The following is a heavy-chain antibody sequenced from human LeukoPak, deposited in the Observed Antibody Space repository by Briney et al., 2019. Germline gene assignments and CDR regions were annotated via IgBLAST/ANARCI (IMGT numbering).Heavy chain of an antibody. CDR3: ANSAVYDYVWGSYRFFDY. J-gene: IGHJ4*02. CDR1: GGTFSSYA. CDR2: IIPIFGTA. V-gene: IGHV1-69*13. Sequence: GASVKVSCKASGGTFSSYAISWVRQAPGQGLEWMGGIIPIFGTANYAQKFQGRVTITADESTSTAYMELSSLRSEDTAVYYCANSAVYDYVWGSYRFFDYWGQGTLVSVSS. D-gene: IGHD3-16*02.